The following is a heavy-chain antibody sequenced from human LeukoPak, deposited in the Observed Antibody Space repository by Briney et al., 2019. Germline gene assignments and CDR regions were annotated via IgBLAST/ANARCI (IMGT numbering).Heavy chain of an antibody. D-gene: IGHD3-3*01. Sequence: SVKVSCKASGGTFSSYAISWVRQAPGQGLEWMGGIIPIFGTANYAQKFQGRVTITADESTSTAYMELSSLRSDDTAVYYCARDLFSEYEYYDFWSGSMWFDPWGQGTLVTVSS. CDR1: GGTFSSYA. V-gene: IGHV1-69*01. CDR3: ARDLFSEYEYYDFWSGSMWFDP. J-gene: IGHJ5*02. CDR2: IIPIFGTA.